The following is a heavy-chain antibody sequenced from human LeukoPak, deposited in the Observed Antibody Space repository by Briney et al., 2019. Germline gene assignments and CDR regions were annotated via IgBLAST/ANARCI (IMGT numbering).Heavy chain of an antibody. CDR2: TYYRSKWYN. CDR1: GDSVSNSNGA. J-gene: IGHJ4*02. V-gene: IGHV6-1*01. CDR3: ARDLGTSGWYTFDF. Sequence: SQTLSLTCAISGDSVSNSNGAWNWIRQSPSRGLEWLGRTYYRSKWYNDYAAFIQGRITINPDTSKNQFSLQLNSVTPEDTAVYYCARDLGTSGWYTFDFWGQGTLVTVSS. D-gene: IGHD6-19*01.